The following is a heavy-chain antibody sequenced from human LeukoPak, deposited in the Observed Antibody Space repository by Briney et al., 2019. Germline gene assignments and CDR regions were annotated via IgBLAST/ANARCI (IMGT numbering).Heavy chain of an antibody. CDR3: TRGYSSSPYGMDV. D-gene: IGHD6-13*01. CDR2: IWYDGSNK. J-gene: IGHJ6*02. CDR1: GFTFSSYG. V-gene: IGHV3-33*01. Sequence: PGGSLRLSCAASGFTFSSYGMHWVRQAPGEGLEWVAVIWYDGSNKYYADSVKGRFTISRDNSKNTLYLQMNSLRAEDTAVYYCTRGYSSSPYGMDVWGQGTTVTVSS.